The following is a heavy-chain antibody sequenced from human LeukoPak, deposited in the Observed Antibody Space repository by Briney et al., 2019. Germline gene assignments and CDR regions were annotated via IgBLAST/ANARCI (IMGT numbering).Heavy chain of an antibody. Sequence: GGSLRLSCPTSRFTFSGSAIHWVRQASGKGLEWVGRIRRKANSYATTDVASVRGRFSISRDDSKNTAYLQMNSLKTEDTAVYYCTRPSYDSSVSGVVYWGQGTLVTVSS. CDR3: TRPSYDSSVSGVVY. D-gene: IGHD3-22*01. CDR2: IRRKANSYAT. V-gene: IGHV3-73*01. J-gene: IGHJ4*02. CDR1: RFTFSGSA.